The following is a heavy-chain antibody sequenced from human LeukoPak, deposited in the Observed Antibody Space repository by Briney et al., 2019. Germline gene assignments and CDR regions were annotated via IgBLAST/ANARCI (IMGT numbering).Heavy chain of an antibody. J-gene: IGHJ5*02. Sequence: GRSLRLSCAASGFTFDDYAMHWVRQAPGKGLEWVPYISWNSGSILYADSVKGRFTISRDNANNSLYLQMNSLRAEDTALYYCAKANYGDYAFDPWGQGTLVTVSS. CDR3: AKANYGDYAFDP. CDR1: GFTFDDYA. D-gene: IGHD4-17*01. V-gene: IGHV3-9*01. CDR2: ISWNSGSI.